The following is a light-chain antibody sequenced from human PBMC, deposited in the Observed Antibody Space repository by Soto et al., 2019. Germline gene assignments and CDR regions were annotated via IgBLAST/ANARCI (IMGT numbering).Light chain of an antibody. J-gene: IGLJ2*01. CDR2: EGS. CDR1: NNDVGGYKL. CDR3: KSYAGNTIFV. V-gene: IGLV2-23*03. Sequence: QSALTQPASVSGSPGQSITISCTGTNNDVGGYKLVSWYQQHPGKVPKDVIYEGSKRPSGVSNRFSGSKSGNTASLTISGLQAEDEAYYYCKSYAGNTIFVFGGETKVTVL.